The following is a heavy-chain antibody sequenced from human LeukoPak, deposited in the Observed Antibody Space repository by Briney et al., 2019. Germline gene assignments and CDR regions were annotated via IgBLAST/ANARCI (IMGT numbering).Heavy chain of an antibody. CDR1: GFTFSNAW. D-gene: IGHD4-17*01. Sequence: PGGSLRLPCAASGFTFSNAWMSWVRQAPGKGLEWVGRIKSKTDGGTTDYAAPVKGRFTISRDDSKNTLYLQMNSLKTEDTAVYYCTTGVPNDYGDYGRLDYWGQGTLVTVSS. V-gene: IGHV3-15*01. J-gene: IGHJ4*02. CDR3: TTGVPNDYGDYGRLDY. CDR2: IKSKTDGGTT.